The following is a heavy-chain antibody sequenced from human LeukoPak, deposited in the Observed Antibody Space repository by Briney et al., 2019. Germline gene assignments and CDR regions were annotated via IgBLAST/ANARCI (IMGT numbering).Heavy chain of an antibody. J-gene: IGHJ1*01. D-gene: IGHD3-22*01. Sequence: GASVKVSCKASGYTFTGYYMHWVRQAPGQGLEWMGWINPNSGGTNYAQKFQGRVTMTRDTSISTAYMELSRLRSDYTAVYFCARDGVGYYDSSGYYYFQHWGQGTLVTVSS. CDR1: GYTFTGYY. V-gene: IGHV1-2*02. CDR2: INPNSGGT. CDR3: ARDGVGYYDSSGYYYFQH.